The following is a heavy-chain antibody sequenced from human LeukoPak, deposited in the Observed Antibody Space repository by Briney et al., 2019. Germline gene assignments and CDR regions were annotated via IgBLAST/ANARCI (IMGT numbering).Heavy chain of an antibody. J-gene: IGHJ4*02. V-gene: IGHV3-23*01. CDR2: ISGSGGST. CDR1: GFTLRSYA. Sequence: GGSLRLSCAASGFTLRSYAMSWVRQAPGKGLEWVSSISGSGGSTYYADSVKGRFTISRANSKSTPYLQMNTLRAEDTAVYYCAKAPITVIGVVPPDFDYWGQGTLVTVSS. D-gene: IGHD3-3*01. CDR3: AKAPITVIGVVPPDFDY.